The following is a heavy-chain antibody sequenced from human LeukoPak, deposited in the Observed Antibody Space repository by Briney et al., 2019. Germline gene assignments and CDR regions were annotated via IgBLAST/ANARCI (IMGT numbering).Heavy chain of an antibody. J-gene: IGHJ4*02. CDR1: NGSVTSYY. D-gene: IGHD3-16*01. Sequence: PSETLSLTCTVSNGSVTSYYWSWVRQSPRKRLERIGYIYYSGRTNYNPSLKSRVTISIHTSRNQFSLMLGSVTAADTAMYYCARYYDRTGFDYWGEGTLVTVSS. V-gene: IGHV4-59*02. CDR3: ARYYDRTGFDY. CDR2: IYYSGRT.